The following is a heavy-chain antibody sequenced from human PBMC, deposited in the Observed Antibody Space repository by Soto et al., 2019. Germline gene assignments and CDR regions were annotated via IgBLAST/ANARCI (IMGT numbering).Heavy chain of an antibody. CDR3: ARHCRPLWFGELFYLCPVDP. D-gene: IGHD3-10*01. V-gene: IGHV4-39*01. J-gene: IGHJ5*02. Sequence: SETLSLTCTVSGGSISSSSYYWGWIRQPPGKGLEWIGSIYYSGSTYYNPSLKSRVTISVDTSKNQFSLKLSSVTAADTAVYYCARHCRPLWFGELFYLCPVDPWGQGTLVTVSS. CDR2: IYYSGST. CDR1: GGSISSSSYY.